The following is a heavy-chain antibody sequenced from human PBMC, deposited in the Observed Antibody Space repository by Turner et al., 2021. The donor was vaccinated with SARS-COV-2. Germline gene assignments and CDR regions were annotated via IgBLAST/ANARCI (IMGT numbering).Heavy chain of an antibody. D-gene: IGHD1-20*01. J-gene: IGHJ6*02. Sequence: QVQLVQSGAEVQKPGAAVKVSCKASGYTFTGYYMHWVRQAPGQGLEWMGWINPNSGGTNYAQKFQGRVTMTRDTSISTAYMELSRLRSDDTAVYYCARGYNWNYYYYGMDVWGQGTTVTVSS. CDR3: ARGYNWNYYYYGMDV. V-gene: IGHV1-2*02. CDR2: INPNSGGT. CDR1: GYTFTGYY.